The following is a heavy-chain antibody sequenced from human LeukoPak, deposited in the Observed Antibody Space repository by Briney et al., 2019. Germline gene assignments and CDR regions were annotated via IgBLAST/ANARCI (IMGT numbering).Heavy chain of an antibody. Sequence: PSETLSLTCTVSGGFISSYYWSWIRQPAGKGLEWIGRIYTSGSTNYNPSLKSRVTMSVDMSKNQFSLKLSSVTAADTAVYYCARDIVVVPAAMAGWFDPWGQGTLVTVSS. CDR2: IYTSGST. D-gene: IGHD2-2*01. J-gene: IGHJ5*02. CDR3: ARDIVVVPAAMAGWFDP. V-gene: IGHV4-4*07. CDR1: GGFISSYY.